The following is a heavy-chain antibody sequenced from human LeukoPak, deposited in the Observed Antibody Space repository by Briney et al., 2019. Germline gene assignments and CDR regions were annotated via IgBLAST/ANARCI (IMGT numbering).Heavy chain of an antibody. CDR1: GFTFSSYG. J-gene: IGHJ6*03. CDR3: AKSPVLRFLEWLYYYYMDV. V-gene: IGHV3-30*02. Sequence: GGSLRLSCAASGFTFSSYGMHWVRQAPGKGLEWVAFIRYDGSNKYYADSVKGRFTISRDNSKNTLYLQMNSLRAEDTAVYYCAKSPVLRFLEWLYYYYMDVWGKGTTVTVSS. D-gene: IGHD3-3*01. CDR2: IRYDGSNK.